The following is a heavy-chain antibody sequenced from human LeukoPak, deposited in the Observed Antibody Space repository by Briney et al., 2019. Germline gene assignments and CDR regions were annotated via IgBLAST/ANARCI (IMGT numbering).Heavy chain of an antibody. CDR2: IKEDGSEK. J-gene: IGHJ4*02. Sequence: PGGSLRLSCAASGFTFSNYWMNWVRQAPGKGLEWVANIKEDGSEKYYVDSVKGRFTVSRDNTKNSLYLQMNSLRVEDTAVYYCARSLPTLPYWGQGTLVTVSP. V-gene: IGHV3-7*01. CDR3: ARSLPTLPY. CDR1: GFTFSNYW.